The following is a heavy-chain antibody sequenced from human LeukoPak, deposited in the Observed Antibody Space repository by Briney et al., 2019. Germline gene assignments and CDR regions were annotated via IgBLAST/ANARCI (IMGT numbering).Heavy chain of an antibody. J-gene: IGHJ1*01. V-gene: IGHV4-61*08. CDR1: GGSISSGGYY. CDR2: IYYSGSN. CDR3: EGSSIGVADSSEYVQH. Sequence: SGTLSLTCTVSGGSISSGGYYWSWIRQHPGKGLEWIGYIYYSGSNNYNPSLTSRVTISVDTSKNQFSLKLSSVTAADAAVYYCEGSSIGVADSSEYVQHWGQGTLVTVSS. D-gene: IGHD6-13*01.